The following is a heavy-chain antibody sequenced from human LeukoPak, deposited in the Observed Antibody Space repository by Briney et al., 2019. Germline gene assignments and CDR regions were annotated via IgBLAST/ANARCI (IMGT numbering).Heavy chain of an antibody. CDR3: AKDPPLHLDCPEGYFQH. V-gene: IGHV4-39*02. J-gene: IGHJ1*01. Sequence: SETLSLTCTVSGRSNSRSSYYWGWIRQPPGKGLEWIGSISYSEITYYNPSLKSRVTISVDTSKNQFSLKLNPVTAADTAVYNCAKDPPLHLDCPEGYFQHWGQGTLVTVSS. CDR1: GRSNSRSSYY. CDR2: ISYSEIT. D-gene: IGHD3/OR15-3a*01.